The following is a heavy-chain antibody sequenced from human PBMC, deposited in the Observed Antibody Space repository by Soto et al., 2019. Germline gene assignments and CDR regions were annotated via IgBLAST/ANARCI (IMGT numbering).Heavy chain of an antibody. V-gene: IGHV3-11*01. D-gene: IGHD3-16*02. CDR2: ISSSGSTI. J-gene: IGHJ3*02. CDR3: AGGNYDYIWGSYQHDAFDI. CDR1: GFTFSDYY. Sequence: QVQLVESGGGLVKPGGSLRLSCAASGFTFSDYYMSWIRQAPGKGLEWVSYISSSGSTIYYADSVKGRFTISRDNAKNSVYLQMNSLRAEDTAVYYCAGGNYDYIWGSYQHDAFDIWGQGTMVTVSS.